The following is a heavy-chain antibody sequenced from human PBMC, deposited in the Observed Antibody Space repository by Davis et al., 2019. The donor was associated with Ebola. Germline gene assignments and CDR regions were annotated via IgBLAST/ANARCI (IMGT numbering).Heavy chain of an antibody. D-gene: IGHD3-10*01. CDR2: IYYTGNA. V-gene: IGHV4-59*03. CDR1: GVSISRHY. Sequence: PSETLSLACTVSGVSISRHYWSWIRQPPGKRLEWIGSIYYTGNAYYNSSLASRATISVDTSKNQLPLELTSVTAADTAMYYCSDRGSSVWGQGTLVNVSS. J-gene: IGHJ4*02. CDR3: SDRGSSV.